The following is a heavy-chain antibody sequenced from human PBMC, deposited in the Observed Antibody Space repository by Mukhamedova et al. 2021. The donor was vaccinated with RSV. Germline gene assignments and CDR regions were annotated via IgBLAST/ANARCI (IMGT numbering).Heavy chain of an antibody. Sequence: GSTNYNPSLKSRVTIPVDTSNNQFSLKLSSVTAADTAVYYCARVGIRPRGHSGYDFGHWYFDLWGRGTLVTVSS. CDR2: GST. CDR3: ARVGIRPRGHSGYDFGHWYFDL. D-gene: IGHD5-12*01. J-gene: IGHJ2*01. V-gene: IGHV4-59*01.